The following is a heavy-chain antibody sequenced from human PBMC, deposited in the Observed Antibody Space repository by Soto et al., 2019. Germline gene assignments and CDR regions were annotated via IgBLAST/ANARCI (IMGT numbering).Heavy chain of an antibody. J-gene: IGHJ4*02. Sequence: SESLSLTCAVSGYSISSGYYWGWIRQPPGKGLEWIGSIYHSGSTYYNPSLKSRVTISVDTSKNQFSLKLSSVTAADTAVYYCARANDYVWGSQPAFDYWGQGTLVTVSS. V-gene: IGHV4-38-2*01. D-gene: IGHD3-16*01. CDR1: GYSISSGYY. CDR2: IYHSGST. CDR3: ARANDYVWGSQPAFDY.